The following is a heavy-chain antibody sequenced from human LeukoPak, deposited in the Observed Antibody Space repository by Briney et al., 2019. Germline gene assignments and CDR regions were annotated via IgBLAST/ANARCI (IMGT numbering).Heavy chain of an antibody. CDR1: GGSVRSYY. D-gene: IGHD5-24*01. V-gene: IGHV4-4*07. Sequence: SETLSLTCTVSGGSVRSYYWSWIRQPAGKGLEWIGRIYASGSTNYNPSLKGRVTMSVDTSKNQFSLKLSSVTAADTAVYYCARDTRAEMGIDYWGQGTLVTVSS. J-gene: IGHJ4*02. CDR2: IYASGST. CDR3: ARDTRAEMGIDY.